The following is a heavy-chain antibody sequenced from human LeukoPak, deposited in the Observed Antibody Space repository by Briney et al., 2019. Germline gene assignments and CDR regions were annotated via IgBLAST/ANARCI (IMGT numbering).Heavy chain of an antibody. V-gene: IGHV3-11*04. Sequence: GGSLRLSCAASGFTFSDYYMSWIRQASGKGLEWVSYISSSGSTIYYADSVKGRFTISRDNAKNSLYLQMNSLRAEDTAVYYCARIVARPYYYYYMDVWGKGTTVTVSS. CDR2: ISSSGSTI. J-gene: IGHJ6*03. D-gene: IGHD6-6*01. CDR1: GFTFSDYY. CDR3: ARIVARPYYYYYMDV.